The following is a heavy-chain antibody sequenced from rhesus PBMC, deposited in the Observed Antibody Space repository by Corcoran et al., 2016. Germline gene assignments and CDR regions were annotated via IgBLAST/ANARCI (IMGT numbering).Heavy chain of an antibody. V-gene: IGHV4-122*02. D-gene: IGHD6-25*01. Sequence: QVQLQASGPGLVKPSETLSLPCAVSGYSLISGYYWCWLPQPPGKGLEWMWYINYSGSTSYNPSLKSRVTISRDTSKNQFSLKLSSGTAADTAVYYCARKNQRQLAFDYWGQGVLVTVSS. CDR2: INYSGST. J-gene: IGHJ4*01. CDR3: ARKNQRQLAFDY. CDR1: GYSLISGYY.